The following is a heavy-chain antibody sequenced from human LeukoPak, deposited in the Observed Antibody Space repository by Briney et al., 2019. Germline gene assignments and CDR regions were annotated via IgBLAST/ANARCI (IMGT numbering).Heavy chain of an antibody. V-gene: IGHV1-2*02. J-gene: IGHJ4*02. D-gene: IGHD3-10*01. CDR3: ARELLKSSLQYYYGSGSSGY. Sequence: ASVKVSCKASGYTFTGYYMHWVRQAPGQGLEWMGWINPNSGGTNYAQKFQGRVTMTRHTSISTAYMELSRLRSDDTAVYYCARELLKSSLQYYYGSGSSGYWGQGTLVTVSS. CDR2: INPNSGGT. CDR1: GYTFTGYY.